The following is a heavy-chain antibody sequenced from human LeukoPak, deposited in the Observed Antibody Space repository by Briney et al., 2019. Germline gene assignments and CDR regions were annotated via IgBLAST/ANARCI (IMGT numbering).Heavy chain of an antibody. V-gene: IGHV4-31*03. D-gene: IGHD4-17*01. J-gene: IGHJ4*02. Sequence: SETLSLTCTVSGGSISSGGYYWSWIRQHPGKGLEWIGYIYYSGSTYYNPSLKSRVTISVDTSRNQFSLKLSSVTASDTSVYHCARDARNDYGDYVPFDNWGQGTLVTVSS. CDR2: IYYSGST. CDR1: GGSISSGGYY. CDR3: ARDARNDYGDYVPFDN.